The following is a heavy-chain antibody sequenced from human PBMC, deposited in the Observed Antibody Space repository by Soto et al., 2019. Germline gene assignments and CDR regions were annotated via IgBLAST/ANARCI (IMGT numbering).Heavy chain of an antibody. CDR3: ARVSGSYGGDFDY. V-gene: IGHV4-30-4*01. Sequence: SETLSLTCTVSGGSISSGDYYWSWIRQPPGKGLEWIGYIYYSGSTYYNPSLKSRVTISVDTSKNQFSLKLSSVTAADTAVYYCARVSGSYGGDFDYWGQGTLVTVSS. J-gene: IGHJ4*02. CDR2: IYYSGST. CDR1: GGSISSGDYY. D-gene: IGHD1-26*01.